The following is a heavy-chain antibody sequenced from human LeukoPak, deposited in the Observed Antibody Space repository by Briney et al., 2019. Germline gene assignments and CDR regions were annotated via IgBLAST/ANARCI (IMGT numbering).Heavy chain of an antibody. CDR2: WNSVKI. CDR3: AKDVGYISSSVGYFDY. V-gene: IGHV3-9*01. Sequence: WNSVKIDYADSVKVRFTISRDNAKNSLYLQMNSLRAEDTALYYCAKDVGYISSSVGYFDYWGQGTLVTVSS. D-gene: IGHD6-6*01. J-gene: IGHJ4*02.